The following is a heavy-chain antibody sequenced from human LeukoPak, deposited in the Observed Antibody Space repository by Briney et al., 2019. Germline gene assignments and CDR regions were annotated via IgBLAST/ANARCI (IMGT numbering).Heavy chain of an antibody. D-gene: IGHD3-16*01. J-gene: IGHJ4*02. Sequence: SVKVSCKASGGTFNSYAISWVRQAPGQGLEWMGGIIPIFGTTNYARKFRGRVTLTADKSTRTAYMELSSLRAEDTAVYYCARDLRWGFDYWGQGTLVTVSS. CDR2: IIPIFGTT. V-gene: IGHV1-69*06. CDR3: ARDLRWGFDY. CDR1: GGTFNSYA.